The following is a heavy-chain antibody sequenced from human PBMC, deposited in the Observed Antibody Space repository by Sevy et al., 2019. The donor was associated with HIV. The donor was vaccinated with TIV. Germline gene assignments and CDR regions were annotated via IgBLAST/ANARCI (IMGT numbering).Heavy chain of an antibody. CDR2: IIPMFGTA. Sequence: ASVKVSCKASGGTFSSDAISWVRQAPGQGLEWMGGIIPMFGTANYAQKFQRRVTITADESTGTAYMDLSSLRSEDTAVYYCARGRRLSGGNDYYYYYGMDVWGQGTTVIVSS. J-gene: IGHJ6*02. V-gene: IGHV1-69*13. D-gene: IGHD2-15*01. CDR3: ARGRRLSGGNDYYYYYGMDV. CDR1: GGTFSSDA.